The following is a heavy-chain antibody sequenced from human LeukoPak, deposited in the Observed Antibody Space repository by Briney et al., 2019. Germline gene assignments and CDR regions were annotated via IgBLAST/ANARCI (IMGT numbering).Heavy chain of an antibody. Sequence: PGGSLRLSCAASGFTFSSYAMSWVRQAPGKGLEWVSAISGSGGSTYYADSVKGRFTISRDNSKNTLYLQMNSLRAEDTAVYYCAREERWLFGSGANIDYWGQGTLVTVS. CDR2: ISGSGGST. J-gene: IGHJ4*02. CDR3: AREERWLFGSGANIDY. D-gene: IGHD3-10*01. CDR1: GFTFSSYA. V-gene: IGHV3-23*01.